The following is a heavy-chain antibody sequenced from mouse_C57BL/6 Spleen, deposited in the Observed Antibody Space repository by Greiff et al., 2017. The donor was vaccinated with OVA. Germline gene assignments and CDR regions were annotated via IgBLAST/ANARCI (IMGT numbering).Heavy chain of an antibody. CDR2: ISSGGSYT. J-gene: IGHJ4*01. V-gene: IGHV5-6*01. D-gene: IGHD1-1*01. CDR1: GFTFSSYG. CDR3: ARQGITTVERVYAMDY. Sequence: DVHLVESGGDLVKPGGSLKLSCAASGFTFSSYGMSWVRQTPDKRLEWVATISSGGSYTYYPDSVKGRFTISRDNAKNTLYLQMSSLKSEDTAMYYCARQGITTVERVYAMDYWGQGTSVTVSS.